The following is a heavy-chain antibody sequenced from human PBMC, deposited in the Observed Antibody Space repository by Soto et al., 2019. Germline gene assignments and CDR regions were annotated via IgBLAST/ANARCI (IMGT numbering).Heavy chain of an antibody. CDR2: INHSGST. J-gene: IGHJ5*02. D-gene: IGHD3-3*01. CDR3: ARGGYDFWSGYNWFEP. V-gene: IGHV4-34*01. Sequence: LSLTCAVYGGSFSGYYWSWIRQPPGKGLEWIGEINHSGSTNYNPSLKSRVTISVDTSKNQFSLKLSSVTAADTAVYYCARGGYDFWSGYNWFEPWGQGTLVTVSS. CDR1: GGSFSGYY.